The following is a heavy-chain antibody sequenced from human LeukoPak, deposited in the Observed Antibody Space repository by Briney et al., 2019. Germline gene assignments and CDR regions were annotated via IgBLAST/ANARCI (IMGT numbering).Heavy chain of an antibody. CDR2: ISYSGNT. CDR1: GGSISPYF. J-gene: IGHJ5*02. Sequence: PSETLSLTCTVSGGSISPYFWSRIRQPPGKRLEWIGYISYSGNTNYNPSLKSRVTISVDTAKNQVSLQLTSVTAVDTAVYYCARDDYRGVTNFDPWGQGTLVTVSS. D-gene: IGHD3-10*01. CDR3: ARDDYRGVTNFDP. V-gene: IGHV4-59*01.